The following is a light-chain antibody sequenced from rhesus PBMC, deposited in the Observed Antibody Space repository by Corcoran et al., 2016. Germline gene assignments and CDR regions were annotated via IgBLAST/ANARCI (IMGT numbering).Light chain of an antibody. J-gene: IGKJ2*01. Sequence: DIQMTQSPSSLSASVGDRVTITCRASQGISDYLSWYQQKPGKAPKRLIYAASSLESGVPSRFSGSGAGTELTLTSSSLQPEDFAAYYCLQGYSTPYSFGQGTKVEIK. CDR1: QGISDY. CDR3: LQGYSTPYS. V-gene: IGKV1-36*02. CDR2: AAS.